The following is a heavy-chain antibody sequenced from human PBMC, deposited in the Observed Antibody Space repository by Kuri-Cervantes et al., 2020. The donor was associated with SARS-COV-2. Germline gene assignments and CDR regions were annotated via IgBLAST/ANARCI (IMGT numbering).Heavy chain of an antibody. Sequence: GESLKISCAASGFTFSSYSMNWVRQAPGKGLEWVSSISGSSSYIYYADSVKGRFTISRDNAKNSLYLQMNSLRAEDTAVYYCARDCYDFNNGYYTGQFAYWGQGTLVTVSS. V-gene: IGHV3-21*01. D-gene: IGHD3-3*01. CDR2: ISGSSSYI. CDR1: GFTFSSYS. J-gene: IGHJ4*02. CDR3: ARDCYDFNNGYYTGQFAY.